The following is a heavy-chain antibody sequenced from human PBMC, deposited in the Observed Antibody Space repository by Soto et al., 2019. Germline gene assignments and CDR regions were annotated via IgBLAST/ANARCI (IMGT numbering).Heavy chain of an antibody. CDR3: AHRYRYYYGMDV. CDR1: GFSRSNSGVG. J-gene: IGHJ6*02. CDR2: IYWDDDK. D-gene: IGHD3-16*02. V-gene: IGHV2-5*02. Sequence: QITLKESGPTLVKPTQTLTLTCTLTGFSRSNSGVGVGWIRQPPGTALEWLALIYWDDDKRYSPSLKSRLTSTKDTSKNQVVLTITNMDPVATATYYCAHRYRYYYGMDVWGHGTTVTFSS.